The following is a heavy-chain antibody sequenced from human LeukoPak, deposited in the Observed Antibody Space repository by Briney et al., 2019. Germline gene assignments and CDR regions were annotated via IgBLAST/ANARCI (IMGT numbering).Heavy chain of an antibody. D-gene: IGHD4-17*01. Sequence: SETLSLTCTVSGGSISSYYWSWIRQPPGKGLEWIGYIYYSGSTNYNPSLKSRVTISVDTSKNQFSLKLSSVTAADTAVYYCARRSYGDYEDWFDPWGQGTLVTVSS. V-gene: IGHV4-59*12. J-gene: IGHJ5*02. CDR2: IYYSGST. CDR3: ARRSYGDYEDWFDP. CDR1: GGSISSYY.